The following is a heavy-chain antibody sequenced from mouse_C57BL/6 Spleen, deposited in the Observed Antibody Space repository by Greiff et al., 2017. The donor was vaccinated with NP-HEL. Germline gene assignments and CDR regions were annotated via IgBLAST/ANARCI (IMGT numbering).Heavy chain of an antibody. D-gene: IGHD1-1*01. CDR2: ISYDGSN. J-gene: IGHJ3*01. V-gene: IGHV3-6*01. CDR3: ASYYGSSRAWFAY. CDR1: GYSITSGYY. Sequence: EVKLQESGPGLVKPSQSLSLTCSVTGYSITSGYYWNWIRQFPGNKLEWMGYISYDGSNNYNPSLKNRISITRDTSKNQFFLKLNSVTTEDTATYYCASYYGSSRAWFAYWGQGTLVTVSA.